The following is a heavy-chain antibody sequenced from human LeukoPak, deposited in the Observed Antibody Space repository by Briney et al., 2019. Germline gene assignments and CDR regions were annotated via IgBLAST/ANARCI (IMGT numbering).Heavy chain of an antibody. D-gene: IGHD3-10*01. V-gene: IGHV3-21*01. CDR3: ARDGSGSYRPGMYYYYMDV. Sequence: PGGSLRLSCAASGLTFSSHEMNWVRQAPGKGLEWVSSISSSSYIYYADSVKGRFTISRDNAKNTLYLQMNSLRAEDTAVYYCARDGSGSYRPGMYYYYMDVWGKGTTVTISS. CDR2: ISSSSYI. J-gene: IGHJ6*03. CDR1: GLTFSSHE.